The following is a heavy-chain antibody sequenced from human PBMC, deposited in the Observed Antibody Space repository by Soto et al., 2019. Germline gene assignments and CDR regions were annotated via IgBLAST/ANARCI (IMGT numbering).Heavy chain of an antibody. CDR2: IHAGDGKT. J-gene: IGHJ5*02. CDR1: GYSFMNYA. Sequence: QVQLVQSGAEVKKPGASVKISCKSSGYSFMNYAMHWVRQAPGQGLEWMGWIHAGDGKTKYAQKLQGRVTITRDTSASTAYMELSSLRFEDTAVYYCARVPRYSSDIVEVPAVMYEVWFDPWGQGTLVTVSS. CDR3: ARVPRYSSDIVEVPAVMYEVWFDP. D-gene: IGHD2-2*01. V-gene: IGHV1-3*01.